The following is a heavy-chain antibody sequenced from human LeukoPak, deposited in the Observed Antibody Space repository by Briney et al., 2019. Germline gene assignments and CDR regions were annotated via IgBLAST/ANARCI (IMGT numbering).Heavy chain of an antibody. CDR2: ISYDGSNK. CDR1: GFTFSSYA. Sequence: GGSLRLSCAASGFTFSSYAMHWVRQAPGKGLEWVAVISYDGSNKYYADSVKGRFTISRDNSKNTLYLQMNSLRAEDTAVYYCASPPFNWDNDAFDIWGQGTMVTVSS. J-gene: IGHJ3*02. CDR3: ASPPFNWDNDAFDI. D-gene: IGHD7-27*01. V-gene: IGHV3-30-3*01.